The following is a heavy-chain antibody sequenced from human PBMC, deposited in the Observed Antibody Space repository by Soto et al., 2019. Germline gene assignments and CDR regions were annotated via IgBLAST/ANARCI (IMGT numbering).Heavy chain of an antibody. D-gene: IGHD2-21*01. Sequence: PWETLTLTCTVTVDSISSRSYYWGWIGQPPGKGLEWIGSIYYSGSTYNNPSLRSRVSMSIDTSKDQFSLKLKSVTAADTALYFCARQRTSVVSQAYF. V-gene: IGHV4-39*01. CDR1: VDSISSRSYY. CDR3: ARQRTSVVSQAYF. CDR2: IYYSGST. J-gene: IGHJ4*01.